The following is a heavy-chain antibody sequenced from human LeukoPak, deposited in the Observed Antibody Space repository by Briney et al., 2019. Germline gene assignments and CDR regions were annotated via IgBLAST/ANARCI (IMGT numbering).Heavy chain of an antibody. Sequence: LETLSLTCTVSYGSISSFYWSWIRQPAGKGLEWIGRIYTSGSTNYNPSLQSRVTMSVDTSKNQFSLKLSSVTAADTAMYFCARDSVSGGFDYWGQGTLVTLSS. CDR1: YGSISSFY. CDR2: IYTSGST. D-gene: IGHD3-10*01. J-gene: IGHJ4*02. V-gene: IGHV4-4*07. CDR3: ARDSVSGGFDY.